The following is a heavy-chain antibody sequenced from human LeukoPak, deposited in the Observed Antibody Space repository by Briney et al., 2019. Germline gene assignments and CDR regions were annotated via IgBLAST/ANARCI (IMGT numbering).Heavy chain of an antibody. CDR2: ISYDGSNK. D-gene: IGHD3-10*01. Sequence: PGGSLRLSCGASGFTFSSHAMHWVRQAPGKGLEWVAVISYDGSNKYYADSVKGRFTISRDNSKNTLYLQMNSLRAEDTAVFYCAREAAGSLDYWGQGTLVTVSS. V-gene: IGHV3-30-3*01. CDR3: AREAAGSLDY. J-gene: IGHJ4*02. CDR1: GFTFSSHA.